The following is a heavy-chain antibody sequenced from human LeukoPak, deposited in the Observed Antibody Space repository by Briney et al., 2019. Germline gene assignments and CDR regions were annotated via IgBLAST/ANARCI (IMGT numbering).Heavy chain of an antibody. Sequence: GASVKVSCTASGYTFTSYGISWVRQAPGQGLEWIGLINPDDDSIDYTQKLRGRITVTRDRSTSTVYMELKSLRSDDTALYYCAREGGSYKHFDDWGQGSLVTVSS. D-gene: IGHD3-10*01. J-gene: IGHJ4*02. V-gene: IGHV1-18*01. CDR2: INPDDDSI. CDR1: GYTFTSYG. CDR3: AREGGSYKHFDD.